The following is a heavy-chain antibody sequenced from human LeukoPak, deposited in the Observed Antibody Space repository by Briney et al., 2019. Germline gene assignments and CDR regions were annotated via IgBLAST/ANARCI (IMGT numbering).Heavy chain of an antibody. J-gene: IGHJ5*02. CDR3: ASLGYCSGGGCYSDNWFDP. Sequence: GGSLRLSCATSGFTFSRYEMNWVRQAPGKRPEWVSYISGSGDTIYYADSVKGRFTISRDNAKNSLYLQMNSLRAEDTAVYYCASLGYCSGGGCYSDNWFDPWGQGTLVTVSS. CDR2: ISGSGDTI. D-gene: IGHD2-15*01. V-gene: IGHV3-48*03. CDR1: GFTFSRYE.